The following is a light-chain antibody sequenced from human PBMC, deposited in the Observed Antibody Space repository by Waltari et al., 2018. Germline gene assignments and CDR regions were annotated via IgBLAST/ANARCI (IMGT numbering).Light chain of an antibody. CDR2: YDS. J-gene: IGLJ2*01. V-gene: IGLV3-21*04. CDR3: LVWHSTIDHQGV. Sequence: HWYQQRPVQASVLVISYDSDRPSGIPERFSGSNSGNTATLIISWVEAEDEADYYCLVWHSTIDHQGVFGGGTKRTVL.